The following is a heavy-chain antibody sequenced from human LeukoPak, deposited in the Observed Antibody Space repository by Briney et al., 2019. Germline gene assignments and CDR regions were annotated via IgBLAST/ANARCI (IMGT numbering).Heavy chain of an antibody. CDR1: GGSLTGFH. V-gene: IGHV4-59*08. CDR2: IYYNGST. Sequence: PSETLSLTCTVSGGSLTGFHWNWIRQPPGKGLEWIGYIYYNGSTKYNPTLKSRVTTSVDTSENQISLNLTSVTAADTAVYYCATQRDDYGDYVRSFFGLWGRGNLVTVSS. J-gene: IGHJ2*01. D-gene: IGHD4-17*01. CDR3: ATQRDDYGDYVRSFFGL.